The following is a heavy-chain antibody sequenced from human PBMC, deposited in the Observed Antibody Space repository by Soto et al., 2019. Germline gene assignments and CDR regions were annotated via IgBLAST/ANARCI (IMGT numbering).Heavy chain of an antibody. CDR1: GGTFSSYA. V-gene: IGHV1-69*13. D-gene: IGHD1-1*01. Sequence: ASVKVSCKASGGTFSSYAIGWVRQAPGQGLEWMGGIIPIFGTANYAQKFQGRVAITADESTSTAYMELSSLRSEDTAVYYCARIGDRNDGPYYYYGMDVWGQGTTVTVSS. J-gene: IGHJ6*02. CDR2: IIPIFGTA. CDR3: ARIGDRNDGPYYYYGMDV.